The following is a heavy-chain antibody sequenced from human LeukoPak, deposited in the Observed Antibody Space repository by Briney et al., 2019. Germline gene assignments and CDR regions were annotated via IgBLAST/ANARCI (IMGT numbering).Heavy chain of an antibody. Sequence: SVKVSCKASGGTFSSYAISWVRQAPGQGLEWMGGIIPIFGTANYAQKFQGRVTITADESTSTAYMELSSLRSDDTAVYYCAREVATADAFDIWGQGTMVTVSS. V-gene: IGHV1-69*01. CDR3: AREVATADAFDI. CDR1: GGTFSSYA. J-gene: IGHJ3*02. D-gene: IGHD5-12*01. CDR2: IIPIFGTA.